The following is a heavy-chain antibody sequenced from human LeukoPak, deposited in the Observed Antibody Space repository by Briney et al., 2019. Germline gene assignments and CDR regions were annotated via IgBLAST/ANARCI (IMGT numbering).Heavy chain of an antibody. D-gene: IGHD6-19*01. CDR2: ISAYNGNT. Sequence: GASVKVSCKASGYTFTSYGISWVRQAPGQGLEWMGWISAYNGNTNYAQKLQGRVTMTTDTSTSTAYMELRSLRSDDTAVYHCARVRDSSGWYYFDYWGQGTLVTVSS. V-gene: IGHV1-18*01. CDR1: GYTFTSYG. J-gene: IGHJ4*02. CDR3: ARVRDSSGWYYFDY.